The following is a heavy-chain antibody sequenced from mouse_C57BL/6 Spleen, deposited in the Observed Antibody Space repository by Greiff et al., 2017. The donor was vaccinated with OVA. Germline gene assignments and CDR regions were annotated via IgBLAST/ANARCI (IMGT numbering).Heavy chain of an antibody. V-gene: IGHV1-76*01. CDR2: IYPGSGNT. J-gene: IGHJ4*01. CDR3: ARAWYYAIDY. Sequence: VQLQQSGAELVRPGASVKLSCKASGYTFTDYYINWVKQRPGQGLEWIARIYPGSGNTYYNEKFKGKATLTAEKSSSTAYMQLSSLTSEDSAVYFCARAWYYAIDYWGQGTSVTVSS. CDR1: GYTFTDYY.